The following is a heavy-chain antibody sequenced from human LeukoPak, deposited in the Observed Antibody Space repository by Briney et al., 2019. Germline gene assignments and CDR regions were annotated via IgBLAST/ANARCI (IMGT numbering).Heavy chain of an antibody. CDR2: IFYSGST. D-gene: IGHD4-17*01. Sequence: SETLSLTCTVSGGSISTSSYYWGWVRQPPGKGLEWIGNIFYSGSTYYSPSLKSRVTISVDTSKNQFSLKLSSVTAADTAVYYCARDLADWYDYGDYVMRYWGQGTLVTVSS. CDR3: ARDLADWYDYGDYVMRY. J-gene: IGHJ4*02. V-gene: IGHV4-39*07. CDR1: GGSISTSSYY.